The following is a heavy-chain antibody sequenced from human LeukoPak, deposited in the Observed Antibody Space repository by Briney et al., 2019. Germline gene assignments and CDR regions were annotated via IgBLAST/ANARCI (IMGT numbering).Heavy chain of an antibody. D-gene: IGHD6-13*01. J-gene: IGHJ4*02. CDR2: ISGRGNNT. V-gene: IGHV3-23*01. Sequence: GGSLRLSCAASGFTFSTYAMSWVRQAPGKGLEWVSSISGRGNNTYYADSVKGRFTTSTDNSKNTLHLQVNSLRAEDTAIYYCARAYSSSWYDYWGQGTLVTVSS. CDR1: GFTFSTYA. CDR3: ARAYSSSWYDY.